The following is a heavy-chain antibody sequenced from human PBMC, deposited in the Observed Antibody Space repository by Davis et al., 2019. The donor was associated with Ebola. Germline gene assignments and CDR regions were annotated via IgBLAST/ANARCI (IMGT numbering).Heavy chain of an antibody. D-gene: IGHD6-13*01. Sequence: SVKVSCKASGGTFSSYAISWVRQAPGQGLEWMGGIIPIFGTANYAQKFQGRVTITADESTSTAYMELSSLRSEDTAVYYCARDLAIAAAGGWFDPWGQGTLVTVSS. CDR2: IIPIFGTA. V-gene: IGHV1-69*13. CDR1: GGTFSSYA. CDR3: ARDLAIAAAGGWFDP. J-gene: IGHJ5*02.